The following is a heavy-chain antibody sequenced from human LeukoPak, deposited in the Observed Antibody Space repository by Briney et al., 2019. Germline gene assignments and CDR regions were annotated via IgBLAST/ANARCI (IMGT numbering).Heavy chain of an antibody. CDR1: GYTFIGHY. CDR2: MNPDSGGT. V-gene: IGHV1-2*02. D-gene: IGHD3-22*01. J-gene: IGHJ3*02. Sequence: GASVKVSCKASGYTFIGHYIHWVRQAPGQGLEWMGWMNPDSGGTNYAQKFQDRVTMNRDTSITTAYMELSRLTSDDTAIYYCARIMDYYDFTPRGFDIWGQGTMVAVSS. CDR3: ARIMDYYDFTPRGFDI.